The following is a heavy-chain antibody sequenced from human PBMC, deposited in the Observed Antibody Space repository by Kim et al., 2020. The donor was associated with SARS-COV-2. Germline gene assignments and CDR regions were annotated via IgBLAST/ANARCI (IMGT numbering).Heavy chain of an antibody. V-gene: IGHV5-51*01. CDR2: IYPGDSDT. CDR3: ARLAGDSSGYYAGFDF. Sequence: GESLKISCQGSGYRFTNYWIGWVRQMAGKGLEWMGIIYPGDSDTTYSPSFQGQVTMSADKSTAYMQWSSLKASDTAMYYCARLAGDSSGYYAGFDFWGQG. CDR1: GYRFTNYW. D-gene: IGHD3-22*01. J-gene: IGHJ4*02.